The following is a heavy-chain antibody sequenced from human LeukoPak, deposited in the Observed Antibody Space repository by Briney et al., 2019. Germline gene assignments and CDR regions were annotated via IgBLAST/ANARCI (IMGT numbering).Heavy chain of an antibody. CDR2: IYYSGST. D-gene: IGHD3-22*01. V-gene: IGHV4-30-4*08. CDR1: GGSISSGDYY. Sequence: NPSETLSLTCTVSGGSISSGDYYWSWIRQPPGKGLEWIGYIYYSGSTYYNPSLKSRVTISVDTSKNQFSLKLSSVTAADTAVYYCARERRLSYYDSSGYYFGWGQGTPVTVSS. CDR3: ARERRLSYYDSSGYYFG. J-gene: IGHJ4*02.